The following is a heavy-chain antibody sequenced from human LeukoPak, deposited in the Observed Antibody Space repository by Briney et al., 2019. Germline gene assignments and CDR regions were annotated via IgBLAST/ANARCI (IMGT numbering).Heavy chain of an antibody. Sequence: SQTLSLTCTVSGGSISRGGYYWSWIRQHPGKGLEWIGYIYYSGSTYYNPSLKSRVTISVDTSKNQFSLKLSSVTAADTAVYYCARVRATAMGVVDYWGQGTLVTVSS. CDR1: GGSISRGGYY. V-gene: IGHV4-31*03. CDR3: ARVRATAMGVVDY. D-gene: IGHD5-18*01. CDR2: IYYSGST. J-gene: IGHJ4*02.